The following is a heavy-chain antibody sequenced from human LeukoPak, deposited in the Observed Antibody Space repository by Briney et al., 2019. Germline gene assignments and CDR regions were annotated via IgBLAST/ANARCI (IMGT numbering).Heavy chain of an antibody. Sequence: ASVKVSCKASGYTFTSYGISWVRQAPGQGLEWMGWISAYNGNTYYAQKVQGRVTMTTDTSTSTAYMELRSLRSDDTAVYYCARWGDDYGDQSRAFDIWGQGTMVTVSS. V-gene: IGHV1-18*01. D-gene: IGHD4-17*01. CDR1: GYTFTSYG. CDR2: ISAYNGNT. J-gene: IGHJ3*02. CDR3: ARWGDDYGDQSRAFDI.